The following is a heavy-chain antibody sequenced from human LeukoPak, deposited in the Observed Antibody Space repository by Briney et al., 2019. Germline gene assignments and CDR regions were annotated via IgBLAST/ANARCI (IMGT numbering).Heavy chain of an antibody. V-gene: IGHV3-21*01. D-gene: IGHD3-22*01. CDR2: ISSSSSYI. CDR1: GFIFSNYA. CDR3: ATQLGYYDSSGYYVYYFDY. Sequence: GGSLRLSCAASGFIFSNYAMNWVRQAPGKGLEWVSSISSSSSYIYYADSVKGRFTISRDNAKNSLYLQMNSLRAEDTAVYYCATQLGYYDSSGYYVYYFDYWGQGTLVTVSS. J-gene: IGHJ4*02.